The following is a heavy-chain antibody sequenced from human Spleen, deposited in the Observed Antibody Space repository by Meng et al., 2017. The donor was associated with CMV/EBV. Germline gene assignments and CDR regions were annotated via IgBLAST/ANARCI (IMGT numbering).Heavy chain of an antibody. CDR3: AREYGIAAS. Sequence: GESLKISCVASATSDFTFSAYGMSWVRQAPGKGLEWVSVIYSGGSTYYADSVKGRFTISRDNSKNTLYLQMNSLRAEDTAVYYCAREYGIAASGGQGTLVTVSS. CDR2: IYSGGST. CDR1: ATSDFTFSAYG. J-gene: IGHJ4*02. V-gene: IGHV3-66*02. D-gene: IGHD6-25*01.